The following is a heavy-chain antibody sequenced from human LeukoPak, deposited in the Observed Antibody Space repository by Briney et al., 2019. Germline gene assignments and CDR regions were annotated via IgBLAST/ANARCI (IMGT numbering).Heavy chain of an antibody. CDR3: AKGGWLRLRGHMDV. Sequence: GRSPRLSCAASGFTFSSYGMHWVRQAPGKGLEWVAVIWYDGSNKYYADSVKGRFTISRDNSKNTLYLQMNSLRAEDTAVYYCAKGGWLRLRGHMDVWGKGTTVTVSS. CDR2: IWYDGSNK. CDR1: GFTFSSYG. J-gene: IGHJ6*03. V-gene: IGHV3-33*06. D-gene: IGHD5-12*01.